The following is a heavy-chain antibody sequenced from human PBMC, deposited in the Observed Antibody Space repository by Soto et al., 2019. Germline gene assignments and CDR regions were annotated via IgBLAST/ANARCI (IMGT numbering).Heavy chain of an antibody. Sequence: QVQVVQSGTEVKKPGASVKVSCKASGYMLTDYYMHWVRQAPGRGLEWMGWINPDTGGTMYDQKFQGRVTMTRDTAINTAYMELSRLQSDDTAVYYCARVDYCSGGSCLDYYYYYGMDVWGQGTTVTVSS. D-gene: IGHD2-15*01. CDR3: ARVDYCSGGSCLDYYYYYGMDV. V-gene: IGHV1-2*02. CDR1: GYMLTDYY. CDR2: INPDTGGT. J-gene: IGHJ6*02.